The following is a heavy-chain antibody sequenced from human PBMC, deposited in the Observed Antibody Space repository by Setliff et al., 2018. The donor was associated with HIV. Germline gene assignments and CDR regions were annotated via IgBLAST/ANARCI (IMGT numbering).Heavy chain of an antibody. CDR1: GYSFSSYW. CDR3: ATSDYGGDSGHFQH. Sequence: PGESLTLSCKGSGYSFSSYWIGWVRQMPGKGLEWMGITYPGDSDTRYSPSFQGQVTISAYKSISTAYLQWSSVKASDTAMYYCATSDYGGDSGHFQHWGQGTLVTVSS. D-gene: IGHD2-21*02. CDR2: TYPGDSDT. J-gene: IGHJ1*01. V-gene: IGHV5-51*01.